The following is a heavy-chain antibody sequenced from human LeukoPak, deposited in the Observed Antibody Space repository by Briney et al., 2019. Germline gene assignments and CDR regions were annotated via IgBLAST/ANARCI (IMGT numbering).Heavy chain of an antibody. Sequence: GASVKVSCKASGYTFTGYYMHWVRQAPGQGLEWMGWINPNSGGTNYAQKFQGRVTMTRDTSISTAYMELSRLRSDDTAVYYCVRMRVRWYYDSSGYPRLDDAFDIWGQGTMVTVSS. CDR3: VRMRVRWYYDSSGYPRLDDAFDI. CDR1: GYTFTGYY. CDR2: INPNSGGT. D-gene: IGHD3-22*01. J-gene: IGHJ3*02. V-gene: IGHV1-2*02.